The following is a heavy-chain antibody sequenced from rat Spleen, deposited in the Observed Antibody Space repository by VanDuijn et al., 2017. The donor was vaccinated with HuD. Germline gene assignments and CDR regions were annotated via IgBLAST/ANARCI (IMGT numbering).Heavy chain of an antibody. Sequence: EVQLVESGGGLVQPGRSLKLSCAASGFTFSNYGMAWVRQTPTKGLEWVASISPGGGSTYYRDSVKDRFTISRDNAKSTLYLQMDSLRSEDTATYYCARDYRDSYAHVPPFDYWGQGVMVTVSS. V-gene: IGHV5S13*01. CDR3: ARDYRDSYAHVPPFDY. J-gene: IGHJ2*01. CDR2: ISPGGGST. CDR1: GFTFSNYG. D-gene: IGHD1-12*01.